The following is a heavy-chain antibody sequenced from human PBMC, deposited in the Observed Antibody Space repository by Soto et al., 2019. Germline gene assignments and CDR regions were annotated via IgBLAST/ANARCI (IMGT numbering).Heavy chain of an antibody. CDR3: AKLLYAYYYYGMDV. D-gene: IGHD3-10*01. Sequence: EVQLLESGGGLVQSGGSLRLSCAASGFTFSTYAMNWVRQAPGKGLEWVSAISGSGSSTYYADSVKGRFTISRDNSKNTLYLHMNSLRAEDTAVYYCAKLLYAYYYYGMDVWGQGTTVTVSS. CDR2: ISGSGSST. V-gene: IGHV3-23*01. J-gene: IGHJ6*02. CDR1: GFTFSTYA.